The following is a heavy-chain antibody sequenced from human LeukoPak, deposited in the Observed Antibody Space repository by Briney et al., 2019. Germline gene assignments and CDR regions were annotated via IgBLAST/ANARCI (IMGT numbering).Heavy chain of an antibody. D-gene: IGHD3-10*01. J-gene: IGHJ4*02. CDR3: ARDDYGSGTYYRYFDF. V-gene: IGHV3-48*03. Sequence: PGGSLRLSCAASGSPFSNYEMNWVRQGPGKGLEWLSYISSSGSTIHYADSVKGRFTISRDNAKNSLYLQMNSLRAEDTAVYYCARDDYGSGTYYRYFDFWGQGTLVTVSS. CDR2: ISSSGSTI. CDR1: GSPFSNYE.